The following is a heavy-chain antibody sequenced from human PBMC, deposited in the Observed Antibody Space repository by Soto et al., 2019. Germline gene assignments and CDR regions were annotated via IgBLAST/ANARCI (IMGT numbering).Heavy chain of an antibody. CDR3: PGDRYNSAPGSAPGGPWHFDL. Sequence: EVQLVESGGRLVQPGGSLTLSCAASGFSFSNYWMYWVRQAPGKGLVWVSRIHYDGANTRYADSVNGRFIISRDNVNNTSYLHLRSLKVDATAAYHSPGDRYNSAPGSAPGGPWHFDLWACGLLVTGPS. CDR1: GFSFSNYW. J-gene: IGHJ2*01. CDR2: IHYDGANT. D-gene: IGHD1-20*01. V-gene: IGHV3-74*01.